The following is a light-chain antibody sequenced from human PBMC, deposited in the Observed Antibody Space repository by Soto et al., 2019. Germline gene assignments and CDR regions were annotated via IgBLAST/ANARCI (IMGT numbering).Light chain of an antibody. J-gene: IGLJ1*01. V-gene: IGLV2-14*01. CDR3: SSYSSSSTV. CDR1: SSDVGSYNY. Sequence: QSALTQPASVSGSPGQSITISCTGTSSDVGSYNYDSWYQQHPGKAPKLMIYEVSTRPSGVSSRFSGSKSGNTASLTISGLQAEDEADYYCSSYSSSSTVFGTGTKLTVL. CDR2: EVS.